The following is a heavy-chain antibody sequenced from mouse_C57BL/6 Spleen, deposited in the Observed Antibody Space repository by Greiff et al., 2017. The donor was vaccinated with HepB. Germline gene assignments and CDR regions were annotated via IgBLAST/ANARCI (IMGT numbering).Heavy chain of an antibody. V-gene: IGHV1-15*01. D-gene: IGHD2-3*01. Sequence: QVQLKQSGAELVRPGASVTLSCKASGYTFTDYEMHWVKQTPVHGLEWIGAIDPETGGTAYNQKFKGKAILTADKSSSTAYMELRSLTSEYSAVYYCTSVRWLPGAHWAQGTLAIDSA. CDR3: TSVRWLPGAH. J-gene: IGHJ3*01. CDR2: IDPETGGT. CDR1: GYTFTDYE.